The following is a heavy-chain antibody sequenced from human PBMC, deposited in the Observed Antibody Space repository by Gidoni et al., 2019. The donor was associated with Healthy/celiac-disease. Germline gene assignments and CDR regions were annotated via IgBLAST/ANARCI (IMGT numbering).Heavy chain of an antibody. V-gene: IGHV3-30*04. CDR2: ISYDGSNK. Sequence: QVQLVESGGGVVQPGRSLRLSCAASGFNFSSYAMHWVRQAPGKGLEWVAVISYDGSNKYYADSVKGRFTISRDNSKNTLYLQMNSLRAEDTAVYYCARDRIAAAGNPSYYYYGMDVWGQGTTVTVSS. J-gene: IGHJ6*02. CDR1: GFNFSSYA. CDR3: ARDRIAAAGNPSYYYYGMDV. D-gene: IGHD6-13*01.